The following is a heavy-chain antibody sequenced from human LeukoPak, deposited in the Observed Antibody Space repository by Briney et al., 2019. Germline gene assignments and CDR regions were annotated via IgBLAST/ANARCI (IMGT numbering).Heavy chain of an antibody. CDR2: LDPNTGGT. V-gene: IGHV1-2*02. D-gene: IGHD3-10*01. CDR1: EYTFTSYH. J-gene: IGHJ4*02. CDR3: ATGGYASGSDY. Sequence: ASVKVSCKASEYTFTSYHIHWVRQAPGQGLEWMGWLDPNTGGTESAQKFQVRLTMTRDTSISTAYMELSSLRSEDTAVYYCATGGYASGSDYWGQGTLVTVSS.